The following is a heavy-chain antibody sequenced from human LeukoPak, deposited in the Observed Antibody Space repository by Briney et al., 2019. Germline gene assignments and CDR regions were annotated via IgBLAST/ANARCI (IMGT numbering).Heavy chain of an antibody. J-gene: IGHJ4*02. V-gene: IGHV4-34*01. CDR2: INHSGST. CDR1: GGSFSGYY. CDR3: ARESTSGPRDFDY. Sequence: SETLSLTCAVYGGSFSGYYWSWIRQPPGKGLEWIGEINHSGSTNYNPSLKSRVIISVDTSKNQFSLKLSSVTAADTAVYYCARESTSGPRDFDYWGQGTLVTVSS. D-gene: IGHD2-2*01.